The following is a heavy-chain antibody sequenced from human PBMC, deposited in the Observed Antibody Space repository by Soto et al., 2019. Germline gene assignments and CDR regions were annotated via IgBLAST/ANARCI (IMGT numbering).Heavy chain of an antibody. D-gene: IGHD4-17*01. Sequence: GESLRLSCAASGFTFSSYAMTWVRQAPGKGLEWVSGVSVTGGSAYYADSVKGRFTISRDKSTNTLYLHMNSLRAEDTAVYYCARGSAYSDYDLEYWGQGTLVTVPQ. CDR2: VSVTGGSA. CDR3: ARGSAYSDYDLEY. V-gene: IGHV3-23*01. J-gene: IGHJ4*02. CDR1: GFTFSSYA.